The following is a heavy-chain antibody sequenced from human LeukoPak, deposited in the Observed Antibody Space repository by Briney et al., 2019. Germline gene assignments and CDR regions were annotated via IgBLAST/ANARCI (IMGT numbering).Heavy chain of an antibody. CDR2: ISSSSSYI. Sequence: PGGSLRLSCAASGFTFSSYSMNWVRQAPGKGLEWVSSISSSSSYIYYADSVKGRFTISRDNAKNSLYLQMNSLRAEDTAVYYCARDRHYYGSGSYLYYFDYWGQGTLVTVSS. CDR1: GFTFSSYS. V-gene: IGHV3-21*01. D-gene: IGHD3-10*01. CDR3: ARDRHYYGSGSYLYYFDY. J-gene: IGHJ4*02.